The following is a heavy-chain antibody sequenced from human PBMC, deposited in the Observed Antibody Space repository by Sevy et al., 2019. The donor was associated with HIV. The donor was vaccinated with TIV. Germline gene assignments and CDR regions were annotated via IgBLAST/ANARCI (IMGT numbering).Heavy chain of an antibody. CDR2: VTSDGAT. CDR3: AGGDTTMITDLDY. V-gene: IGHV3-23*01. D-gene: IGHD3-16*01. Sequence: GGSLRLSCVASGLTFTTTGMSWVRQAPGKGLEWVAGVTSDGATYYADSVRDRFTVSRDNSKNTLYLQLNSLRADDTAVFYCAGGDTTMITDLDYWGQGALVTVSS. J-gene: IGHJ4*02. CDR1: GLTFTTTG.